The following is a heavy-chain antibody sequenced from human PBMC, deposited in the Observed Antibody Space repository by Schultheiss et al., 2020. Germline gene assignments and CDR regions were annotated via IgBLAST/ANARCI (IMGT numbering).Heavy chain of an antibody. D-gene: IGHD2-15*01. CDR1: GGSFSGYY. V-gene: IGHV4-4*08. J-gene: IGHJ6*04. CDR3: AKDVLRVPYYYYYGMDV. Sequence: SQTLSLTCAVYGGSFSGYYWGWIRQPPGKGLEWIGRIYTSGSTNYNPSLKSRVTISVDTSKNQFSLKLSSVTAADTALYYCAKDVLRVPYYYYYGMDVWGKGTTVTVSS. CDR2: IYTSGST.